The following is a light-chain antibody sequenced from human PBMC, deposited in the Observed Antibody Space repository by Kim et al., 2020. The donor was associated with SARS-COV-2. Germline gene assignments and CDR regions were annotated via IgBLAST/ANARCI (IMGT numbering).Light chain of an antibody. Sequence: SSELTQDPAVSVALGQTVRITCQGDRLRSYYATWYQQKPRQAPVLVIYGRNNRPSGIPDRFSGSTSGNTASLTISGAQAEDEADFYCQSRDSGGNVVFGGGTK. CDR3: QSRDSGGNVV. J-gene: IGLJ2*01. CDR1: RLRSYY. CDR2: GRN. V-gene: IGLV3-19*01.